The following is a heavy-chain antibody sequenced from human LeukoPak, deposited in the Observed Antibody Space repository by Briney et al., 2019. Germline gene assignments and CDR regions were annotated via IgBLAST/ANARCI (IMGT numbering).Heavy chain of an antibody. V-gene: IGHV4-59*01. CDR1: GGSISSYY. J-gene: IGHJ4*02. D-gene: IGHD3-22*01. Sequence: SETLSLTCTVSGGSISSYYWSWIRQPPGKGLEWIGYIYYSGSTNYNPSLKSRVTISVDTSKNQFSLKLSSVTAADTAVYYCAREGAYDSSGYYYSYFDYWGQGTLATVSS. CDR2: IYYSGST. CDR3: AREGAYDSSGYYYSYFDY.